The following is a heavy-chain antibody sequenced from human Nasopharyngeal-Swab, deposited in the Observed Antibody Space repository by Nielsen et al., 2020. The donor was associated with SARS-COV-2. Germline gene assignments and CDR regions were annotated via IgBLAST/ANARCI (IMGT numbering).Heavy chain of an antibody. CDR1: GFTFSSYS. CDR3: ARGDGMDV. J-gene: IGHJ6*02. Sequence: GESLKISCAASGFTFSSYSMNWVRQAPGKGLEWVSSISSSSSYIYYADSVKGRFTISRDNAKSSLYLQMNSLRAEDTAVYYCARGDGMDVWGQGTTVTVSS. V-gene: IGHV3-21*01. CDR2: ISSSSSYI.